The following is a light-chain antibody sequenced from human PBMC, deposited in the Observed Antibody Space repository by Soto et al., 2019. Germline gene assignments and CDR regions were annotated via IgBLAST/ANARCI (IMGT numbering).Light chain of an antibody. CDR3: CSYAGSDTYV. CDR1: SSDVGSYNL. V-gene: IGLV2-23*02. J-gene: IGLJ1*01. Sequence: QSVLTQPASVSGSPGQSITISCTGISSDVGSYNLVSWYQQHPGKGPKLMIYEVSKRPSGVSNRFSGSKSGITASLTISGLQVEDEADYYCCSYAGSDTYVFGTGTKVTVL. CDR2: EVS.